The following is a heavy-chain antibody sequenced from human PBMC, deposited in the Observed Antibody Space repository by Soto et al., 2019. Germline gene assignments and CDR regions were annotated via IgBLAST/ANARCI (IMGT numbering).Heavy chain of an antibody. CDR2: IHYSGST. CDR1: GDSIGTTHYY. Sequence: PSETMSLTGTVSGDSIGTTHYYWAWIRQSPGKGLEWIGNIHYSGSTYYMPSLRSRVTLSVDTSKTQFSLRLTSVTAEDTAVYSCARHEGNGNLWPLDYWGQVILVTVSS. V-gene: IGHV4-39*01. D-gene: IGHD2-8*01. CDR3: ARHEGNGNLWPLDY. J-gene: IGHJ4*02.